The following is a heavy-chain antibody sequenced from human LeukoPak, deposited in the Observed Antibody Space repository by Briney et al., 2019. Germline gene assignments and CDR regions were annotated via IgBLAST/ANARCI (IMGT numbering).Heavy chain of an antibody. CDR3: ARDYSGYEFDY. J-gene: IGHJ4*02. V-gene: IGHV4-61*01. CDR2: LYYSGRT. CDR1: GYSISSGYF. D-gene: IGHD5-12*01. Sequence: SETLSLTCTVSGYSISSGYFWCWIRQPPGKGLEWIGCLYYSGRTNYSPSLTSRVTLSADASKNQFSLKLSSVTAADSAIYYCARDYSGYEFDYWGQGTLVTVSS.